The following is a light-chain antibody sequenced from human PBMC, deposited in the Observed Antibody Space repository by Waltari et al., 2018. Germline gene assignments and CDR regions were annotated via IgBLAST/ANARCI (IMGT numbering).Light chain of an antibody. Sequence: QSVLTQSPSASGTPGQRVIISCSGTYSNIGSNTVTWYQHLPGAAPRALIYSNDQRPTGVPDRFSGSKSGTSASLVIVGIQPEDEADYYCAAWDERPNGWVFGGGTKLTVL. CDR1: YSNIGSNT. V-gene: IGLV1-44*01. CDR2: SND. J-gene: IGLJ3*02. CDR3: AAWDERPNGWV.